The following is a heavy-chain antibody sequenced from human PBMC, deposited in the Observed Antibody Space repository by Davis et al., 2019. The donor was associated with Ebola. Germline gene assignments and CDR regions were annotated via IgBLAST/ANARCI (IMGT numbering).Heavy chain of an antibody. CDR1: GYNFDTYW. CDR3: ARQVGVSSSSDY. CDR2: IYPGDSDT. J-gene: IGHJ4*02. Sequence: GESLKISCQASGYNFDTYWIAWVRQMPGKGLEWMGIIYPGDSDTRYSLSFQGQVTISADKSISTAYLQWSSLKASDTAMYYCARQVGVSSSSDYWGQGTLVTVSS. D-gene: IGHD6-6*01. V-gene: IGHV5-51*01.